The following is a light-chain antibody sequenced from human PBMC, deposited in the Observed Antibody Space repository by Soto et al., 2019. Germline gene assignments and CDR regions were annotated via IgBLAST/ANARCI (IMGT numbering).Light chain of an antibody. CDR2: WAS. CDR1: QSVLYKSNNRNY. Sequence: DIVMTQSPDSLAVSLGERATINCKSSQSVLYKSNNRNYLAWYHQKPGQPPKLLIYWASTRESGVPDRFSGSGSGTDFTLTISSLQAEDVAVYFCQQYYTTPYTVGQGTKLAIK. CDR3: QQYYTTPYT. J-gene: IGKJ2*01. V-gene: IGKV4-1*01.